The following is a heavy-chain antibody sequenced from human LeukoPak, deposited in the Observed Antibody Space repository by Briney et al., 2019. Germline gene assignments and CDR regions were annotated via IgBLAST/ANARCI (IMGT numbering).Heavy chain of an antibody. CDR3: ARARIGYCSSTSCYGDAFDI. J-gene: IGHJ3*02. D-gene: IGHD2-2*01. CDR1: GFTFSSYS. V-gene: IGHV3-21*01. Sequence: GGSLRLSCAASGFTFSSYSMNWVRQAPGKGLEWVSSISSSSYIYYADSVKGRFTISRDNAKNSLYLQMNSLRAEDTAVYYCARARIGYCSSTSCYGDAFDIWGQGTMVTVSS. CDR2: ISSSSYI.